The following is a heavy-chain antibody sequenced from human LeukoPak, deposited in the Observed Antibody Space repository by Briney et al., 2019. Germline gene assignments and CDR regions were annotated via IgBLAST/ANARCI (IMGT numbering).Heavy chain of an antibody. V-gene: IGHV3-66*01. Sequence: GGSLRLSCAASGFTVSSNYMSWVRQAPGKGLEWVSVIYTGGITYYADSVKGRFTISRDNSKNTLYLQMNGLRAEDTAVYYCARDTVTTYYYYGMDVWGQGTTVTVSS. CDR3: ARDTVTTYYYYGMDV. D-gene: IGHD4-17*01. J-gene: IGHJ6*02. CDR2: IYTGGIT. CDR1: GFTVSSNY.